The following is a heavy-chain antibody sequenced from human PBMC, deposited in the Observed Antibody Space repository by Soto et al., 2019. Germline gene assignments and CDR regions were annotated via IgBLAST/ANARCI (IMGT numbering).Heavy chain of an antibody. J-gene: IGHJ4*02. Sequence: LQTQGQGLEWMGWISAYNGNTNYAQKLQGRVTMTTGTSTSTAYMELRSLRSDDTAVYYCARGENHYYDSSLYYWGQGTLVTVSS. V-gene: IGHV1-18*01. CDR2: ISAYNGNT. CDR3: ARGENHYYDSSLYY. D-gene: IGHD3-22*01.